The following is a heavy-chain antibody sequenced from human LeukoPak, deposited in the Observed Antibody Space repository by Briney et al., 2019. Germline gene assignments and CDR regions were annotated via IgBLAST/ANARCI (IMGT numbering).Heavy chain of an antibody. D-gene: IGHD6-13*01. CDR2: INYSETT. CDR3: ARALRSQGAAAGTGYLDS. Sequence: SETLSLTCTVSNGSINTYFWTWIRQPPGRGLEWIGIINYSETTRYNPSLKSRATLSVDTSKNLFSLKLDSVTAADTAVYFCARALRSQGAAAGTGYLDSWGQGALVTVSS. CDR1: NGSINTYF. J-gene: IGHJ4*02. V-gene: IGHV4-59*08.